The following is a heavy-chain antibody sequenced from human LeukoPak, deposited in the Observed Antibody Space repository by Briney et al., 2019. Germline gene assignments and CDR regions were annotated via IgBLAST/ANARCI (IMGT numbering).Heavy chain of an antibody. CDR3: ARVLAHGDYGIDY. J-gene: IGHJ4*02. D-gene: IGHD4-17*01. Sequence: SETLSLTCAVYGGSFSGYYWSWIRQPPGKGLEWIGEINHSGSTNYNPSLKSRVTISVDTSKNQFSLKLSSVTAADTAVYYCARVLAHGDYGIDYWGQGTLVTVSS. CDR2: INHSGST. V-gene: IGHV4-34*01. CDR1: GGSFSGYY.